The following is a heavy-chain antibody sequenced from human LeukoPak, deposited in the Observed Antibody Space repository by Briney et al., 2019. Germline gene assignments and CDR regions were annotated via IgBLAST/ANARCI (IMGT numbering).Heavy chain of an antibody. CDR2: INHSGST. D-gene: IGHD6-13*01. Sequence: SETLSLTCAVYGGSFSGYYWSWIRQPPGKGLEWIGEINHSGSTNYNPSLKSRVTISVDTPKNQFSLKLSSVTAADTAVYYCARTLPARTTKYISSWDYWGQGTLVTVSS. J-gene: IGHJ4*02. CDR3: ARTLPARTTKYISSWDY. V-gene: IGHV4-34*01. CDR1: GGSFSGYY.